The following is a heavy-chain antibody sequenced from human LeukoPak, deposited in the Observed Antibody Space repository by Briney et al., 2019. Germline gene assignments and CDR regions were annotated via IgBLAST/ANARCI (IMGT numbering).Heavy chain of an antibody. CDR3: ARDSRLGRYSYGPHGMDV. D-gene: IGHD5-18*01. J-gene: IGHJ6*02. CDR2: ISSDGNNR. CDR1: GFTFSSYG. V-gene: IGHV3-30*03. Sequence: GGSLRLSCAASGFTFSSYGMHWVRQAPGKGLEWVAFISSDGNNRYYSDSVKGRFILSRDNSKNTMYLQMNSLRAEDTAVYYCARDSRLGRYSYGPHGMDVWGQGTTVTVSS.